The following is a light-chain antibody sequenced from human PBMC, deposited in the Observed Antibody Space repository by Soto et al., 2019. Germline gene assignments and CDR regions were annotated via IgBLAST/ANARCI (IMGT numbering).Light chain of an antibody. CDR2: ATS. J-gene: IGKJ3*01. CDR3: QQTHSLPLS. Sequence: IPITQSPSALSASVGDRVTMTCRASQGVGGWLAWYQQKPGKVPKLLIYATSSLHSGVPSRFSGSGSGTDFTLSISSLQPEDFATYYCQQTHSLPLSFGPGTKVAIK. CDR1: QGVGGW. V-gene: IGKV1-12*01.